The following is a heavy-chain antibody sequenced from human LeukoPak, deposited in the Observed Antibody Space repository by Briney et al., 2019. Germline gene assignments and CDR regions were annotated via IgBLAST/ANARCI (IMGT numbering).Heavy chain of an antibody. Sequence: GRSLRLSCAASGFTFDDYAMHWVRQAPGKGLEWVSGISWNSGSIGYADSVKGRFTISRDNAKNSLYLQMNSLRAEDTAVYYCARDLGYCSSTSCAWMAFYYYSGMDVWGQGTTVTVSS. J-gene: IGHJ6*02. V-gene: IGHV3-9*01. CDR2: ISWNSGSI. CDR1: GFTFDDYA. CDR3: ARDLGYCSSTSCAWMAFYYYSGMDV. D-gene: IGHD2-2*01.